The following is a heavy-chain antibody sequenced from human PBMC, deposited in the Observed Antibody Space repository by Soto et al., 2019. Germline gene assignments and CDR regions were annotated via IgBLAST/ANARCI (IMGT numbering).Heavy chain of an antibody. CDR3: ARDPLWFGDLVLVYFDY. J-gene: IGHJ4*02. Sequence: GGSLRLSCAASGFTFSSYAMHWVRQAPGKGLEWVAVISYDGSNKYYADSVKGRFTISRDNSKNTLYLQMNSLRAEDTAVYYCARDPLWFGDLVLVYFDYWGQGTLVTVSS. CDR1: GFTFSSYA. D-gene: IGHD3-10*01. CDR2: ISYDGSNK. V-gene: IGHV3-30-3*01.